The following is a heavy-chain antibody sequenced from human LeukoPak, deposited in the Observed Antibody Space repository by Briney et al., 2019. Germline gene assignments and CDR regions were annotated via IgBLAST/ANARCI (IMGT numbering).Heavy chain of an antibody. CDR3: ARDVSRWGLAARPPFDY. J-gene: IGHJ4*02. D-gene: IGHD6-6*01. V-gene: IGHV1-18*01. Sequence: ASVKVSCKASGYTFTSYGISWVRHAPGQGLEWMGWISAYNGNTDYAQNLQGRVTMTTDTSTSTAYMELRSLGSDDTAVYYCARDVSRWGLAARPPFDYWGQGTLVTVSS. CDR2: ISAYNGNT. CDR1: GYTFTSYG.